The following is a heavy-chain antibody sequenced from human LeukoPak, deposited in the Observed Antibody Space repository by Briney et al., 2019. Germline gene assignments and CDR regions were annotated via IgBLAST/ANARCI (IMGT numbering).Heavy chain of an antibody. Sequence: SETLSLTCAVYGGSFSGYYWSWIRQHPGKGLEWIGYIYYSGSTYYNPSLKSRVTISVDTSKSQFSLILSSVTAADTAVYYCARVPQQAPSIDYWGQGTLVTVSS. V-gene: IGHV4-31*11. CDR2: IYYSGST. CDR3: ARVPQQAPSIDY. J-gene: IGHJ4*02. CDR1: GGSFSGYY.